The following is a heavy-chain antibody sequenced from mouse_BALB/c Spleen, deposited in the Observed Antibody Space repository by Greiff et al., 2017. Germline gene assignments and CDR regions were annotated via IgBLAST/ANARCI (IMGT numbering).Heavy chain of an antibody. CDR3: AYCYGYVVWFAY. D-gene: IGHD2-2*01. J-gene: IGHJ3*01. CDR1: GYTFTSYW. CDR2: INPSNGRT. V-gene: IGHV1S81*02. Sequence: QVQLQHPGAELVKPGASVKLSCKASGYTFTSYWMHWVKQRPGQGLEWIGGINPSNGRTNYNEKFQSKATLTVDKSSSTAYMQLSSLTSEDSAVYYCAYCYGYVVWFAYWGQGTLVTVSA.